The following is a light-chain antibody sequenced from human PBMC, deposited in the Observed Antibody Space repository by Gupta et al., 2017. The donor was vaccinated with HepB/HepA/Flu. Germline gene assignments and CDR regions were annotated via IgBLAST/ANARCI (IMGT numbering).Light chain of an antibody. CDR2: DVS. V-gene: IGLV2-14*03. J-gene: IGLJ2*01. Sequence: QSALTQPASVSGSPGQSITISCTGTTSDVGAYNYVPWYQQHPGKAPKLMIYDVSDRPSGVSNRFSGSKSDNTASLTISGLQAEDEADYYCSSYTNTIAPSVVVGGGTKLTVL. CDR3: SSYTNTIAPSVV. CDR1: TSDVGAYNY.